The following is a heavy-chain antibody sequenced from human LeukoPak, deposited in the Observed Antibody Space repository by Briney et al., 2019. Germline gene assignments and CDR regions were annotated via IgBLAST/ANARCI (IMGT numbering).Heavy chain of an antibody. J-gene: IGHJ4*02. CDR3: ARGIGYSYGGFDY. D-gene: IGHD5-18*01. CDR1: GASITSTYW. CDR2: INHSGST. V-gene: IGHV4-4*02. Sequence: SGTLSLTCAVSGASITSTYWSTWVRQPPGKGLEWIGEINHSGSTNYNPSLKSRVTISVDTSKNQFSLKLSSVTAADTAVYYCARGIGYSYGGFDYWGQGTLVTVSS.